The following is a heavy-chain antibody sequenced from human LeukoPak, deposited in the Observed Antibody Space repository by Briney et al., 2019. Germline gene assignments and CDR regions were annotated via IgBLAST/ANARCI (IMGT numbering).Heavy chain of an antibody. J-gene: IGHJ5*02. Sequence: ASVKVSCKASGYTFTSYAMHWVRQAPGQRLEWMGWINAGNGNTKYSQKFQGRVAITCDTSASTAYMELSSLRSEDTAVYYCARGKEENLLWFGELSRWGNRGGDWFDPWGQGTLVTVSS. CDR3: ARGKEENLLWFGELSRWGNRGGDWFDP. CDR1: GYTFTSYA. CDR2: INAGNGNT. D-gene: IGHD3-10*01. V-gene: IGHV1-3*01.